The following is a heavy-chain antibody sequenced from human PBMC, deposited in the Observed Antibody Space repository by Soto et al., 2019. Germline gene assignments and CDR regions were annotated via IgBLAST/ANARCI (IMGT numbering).Heavy chain of an antibody. CDR1: GFTVSSNY. Sequence: GGSLRLSCAASGFTVSSNYMSWVRQAPGKGLEWVSVIYSGGSTYYADSVKGRFTISRDNSKNTLYLQMNSLRAEDTAVYYCARDPRGSGWYWKSYYYYYIDVWGKGTTVTVSS. CDR3: ARDPRGSGWYWKSYYYYYIDV. D-gene: IGHD6-19*01. J-gene: IGHJ6*03. V-gene: IGHV3-66*01. CDR2: IYSGGST.